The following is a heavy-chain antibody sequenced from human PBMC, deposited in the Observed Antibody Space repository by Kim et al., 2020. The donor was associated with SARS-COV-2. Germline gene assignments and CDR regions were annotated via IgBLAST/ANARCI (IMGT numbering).Heavy chain of an antibody. J-gene: IGHJ1*01. D-gene: IGHD3-22*01. Sequence: VKGRLPISRHNAKNTLYLQMNSLRPEDTAVYYCARAGDYDISGYYGFFHHWGQGVLVTVSS. CDR3: ARAGDYDISGYYGFFHH. V-gene: IGHV3-74*01.